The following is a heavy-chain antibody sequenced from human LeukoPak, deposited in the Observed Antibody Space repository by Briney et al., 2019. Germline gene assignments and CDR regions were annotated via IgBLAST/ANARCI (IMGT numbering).Heavy chain of an antibody. CDR2: IYYSGST. J-gene: IGHJ6*03. Sequence: SETLSLTCTVSGGSISSYYWSWIRQPPGKGLEWIGNIYYSGSTNYNPSLKSRVTISVDTSKNQFSLKLSSVTAADTAVYYCARAFEPRYYYYMDVWGKGTTVTVSS. D-gene: IGHD1-14*01. CDR3: ARAFEPRYYYYMDV. CDR1: GGSISSYY. V-gene: IGHV4-59*12.